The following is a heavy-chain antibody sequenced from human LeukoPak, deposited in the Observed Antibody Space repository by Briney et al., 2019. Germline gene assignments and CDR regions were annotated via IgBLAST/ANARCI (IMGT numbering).Heavy chain of an antibody. Sequence: ASVKVSCKASVYTFTNYAMNWVRQAPGQGLEWTGWIHPSTGNPTYAQGFTGRFVFSLDTSVSTTYLQISSLKAEDTAVYYCARAYQRLGELSLPDYWGQGTLVTVSS. D-gene: IGHD3-16*02. J-gene: IGHJ4*02. CDR1: VYTFTNYA. CDR2: IHPSTGNP. V-gene: IGHV7-4-1*02. CDR3: ARAYQRLGELSLPDY.